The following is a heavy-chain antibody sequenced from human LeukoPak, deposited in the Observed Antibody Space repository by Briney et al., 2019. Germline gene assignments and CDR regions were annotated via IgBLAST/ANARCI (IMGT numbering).Heavy chain of an antibody. V-gene: IGHV3-7*01. D-gene: IGHD1-7*01. CDR3: ARDLNYYATDY. CDR2: IGQDGTGN. J-gene: IGHJ4*02. Sequence: GGSLRLSCAASGFSFSNYWMTWVRQAPGKGLEWVANIGQDGTGNHYVDSVKGRFTTSRDNAKNSLYLQMNSLRADDTAVYYCARDLNYYATDYWGQGTLVTVSS. CDR1: GFSFSNYW.